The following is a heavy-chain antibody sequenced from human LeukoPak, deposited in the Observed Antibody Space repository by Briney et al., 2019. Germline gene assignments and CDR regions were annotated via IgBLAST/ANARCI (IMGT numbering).Heavy chain of an antibody. Sequence: ASVKVSCKASGYTFTGYYMHWVRQAPGQGLEWMGWINPNSGGTNYAQKFQGRATMTRDTSISTAYMELSRLRSDDTAVYYCARVYEGSGSYFNWFDPWGQGTLVTVSS. CDR3: ARVYEGSGSYFNWFDP. D-gene: IGHD3-10*01. CDR1: GYTFTGYY. V-gene: IGHV1-2*02. CDR2: INPNSGGT. J-gene: IGHJ5*02.